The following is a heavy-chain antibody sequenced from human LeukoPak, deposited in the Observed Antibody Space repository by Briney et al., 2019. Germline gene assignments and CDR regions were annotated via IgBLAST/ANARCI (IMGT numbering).Heavy chain of an antibody. J-gene: IGHJ4*02. V-gene: IGHV6-1*01. Sequence: SQTLSLTCAISGDSVSSNGASWNWIRQSPSRGLEWLGRTYYRSQQWHSDYAPSMKGRITLNPDTSKNQFSLQLNSMTPEDTAVYYWGRETDFGVVPKWGQGTLVTVT. D-gene: IGHD3-3*01. CDR1: GDSVSSNGAS. CDR2: TYYRSQQWHS. CDR3: GRETDFGVVPK.